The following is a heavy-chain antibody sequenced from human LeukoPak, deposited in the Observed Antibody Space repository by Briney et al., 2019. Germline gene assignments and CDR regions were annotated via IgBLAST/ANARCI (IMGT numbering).Heavy chain of an antibody. D-gene: IGHD6-13*01. J-gene: IGHJ5*02. Sequence: GESLKISCKGSGYSFTSYWIGWVRQMPGKGLEWMGIIYPGDSDTRYSPSFQGQVTISADKSISTAYLQWSSLKASDTAMYYCARHVYSSSWYVSNWFDPWGQETLVTVSS. CDR1: GYSFTSYW. CDR3: ARHVYSSSWYVSNWFDP. V-gene: IGHV5-51*01. CDR2: IYPGDSDT.